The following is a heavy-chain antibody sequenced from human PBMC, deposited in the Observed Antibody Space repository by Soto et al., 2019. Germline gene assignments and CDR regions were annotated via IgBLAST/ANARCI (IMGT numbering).Heavy chain of an antibody. Sequence: GGCLRILCATSGVNFRCYSINWFRPAPGKGLEWGAVTSSDGGTKFYAGSVKGRFTVSRDNSKHTLYLQMNSLRAEDTAVYFCAREVVLTKWYFDNWGQGISVTVSS. V-gene: IGHV3-30-3*01. CDR3: AREVVLTKWYFDN. J-gene: IGHJ4*02. CDR1: GVNFRCYS. CDR2: TSSDGGTK. D-gene: IGHD1-26*01.